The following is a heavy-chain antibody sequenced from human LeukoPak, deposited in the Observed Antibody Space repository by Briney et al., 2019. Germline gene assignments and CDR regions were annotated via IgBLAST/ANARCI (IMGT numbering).Heavy chain of an antibody. V-gene: IGHV4-4*07. Sequence: SETLSLTCTVSGVSISSYYWSWIRQPAGKGLEWIGRIYTSGSTNYNPSLKSRVTMSVDTSKNQFSLKLSSVTAADTAVYYCARDYYGSGSLNWFDPWGQGTLVTVSS. D-gene: IGHD3-10*01. J-gene: IGHJ5*02. CDR2: IYTSGST. CDR1: GVSISSYY. CDR3: ARDYYGSGSLNWFDP.